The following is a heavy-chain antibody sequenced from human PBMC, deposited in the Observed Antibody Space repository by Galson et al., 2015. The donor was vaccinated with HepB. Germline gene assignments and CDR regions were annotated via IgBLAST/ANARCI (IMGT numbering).Heavy chain of an antibody. Sequence: SLRLSCAASGFTFSSYWMSWVRQAPGKGLEWVANIKQDGSEKYYVDSVKGRFTISRDNAKNSLYLQMNSLRAEDTAVYYCARDVRGGSYYDALSYYFDYWGQGTLVTVSS. CDR2: IKQDGSEK. V-gene: IGHV3-7*03. J-gene: IGHJ4*02. CDR1: GFTFSSYW. D-gene: IGHD1-26*01. CDR3: ARDVRGGSYYDALSYYFDY.